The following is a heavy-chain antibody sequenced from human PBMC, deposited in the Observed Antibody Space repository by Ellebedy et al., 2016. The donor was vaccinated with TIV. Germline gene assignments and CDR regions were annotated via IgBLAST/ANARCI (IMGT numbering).Heavy chain of an antibody. Sequence: PGGSLRPSCTASGFTFSDYWMNWVRQAPGKGLEWVANIKPGGNEKFYVGSVVGRFTISRDNANNSLYLQMDSLRAEDTAVYYCATDEGIYWGQGTLVTVSS. J-gene: IGHJ4*02. CDR2: IKPGGNEK. V-gene: IGHV3-7*03. D-gene: IGHD3-10*01. CDR1: GFTFSDYW. CDR3: ATDEGIY.